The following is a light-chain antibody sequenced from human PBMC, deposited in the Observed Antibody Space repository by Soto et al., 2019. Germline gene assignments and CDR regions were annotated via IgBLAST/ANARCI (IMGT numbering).Light chain of an antibody. J-gene: IGLJ1*01. CDR2: EVT. Sequence: QSALTQPASVSGSPGQSITISCTGASSDVGLYDFVSWYQQHPGKAPKLLIYEVTYRPSGVSSRFSGSKSGNTASLTISGLQAEDEADYYCSSYTGSSTLEVFGSGTKLTVL. CDR1: SSDVGLYDF. V-gene: IGLV2-14*01. CDR3: SSYTGSSTLEV.